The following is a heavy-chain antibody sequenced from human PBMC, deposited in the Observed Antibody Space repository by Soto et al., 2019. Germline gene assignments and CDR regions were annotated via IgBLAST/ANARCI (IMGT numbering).Heavy chain of an antibody. V-gene: IGHV4-30-4*01. CDR3: AREGQNKMVRGVIINSGMDV. J-gene: IGHJ6*02. CDR1: GGSISSGDYY. D-gene: IGHD3-10*01. Sequence: QVQLQESGPGLVKPSQTLSLTCTVSGGSISSGDYYWSWIHQPPGKGLEWIGYIYYSGSTYYNPSLKSRVTISVDTSKNQFSLKLSSVTAADTAVYYCAREGQNKMVRGVIINSGMDVWGQGTTVTVSS. CDR2: IYYSGST.